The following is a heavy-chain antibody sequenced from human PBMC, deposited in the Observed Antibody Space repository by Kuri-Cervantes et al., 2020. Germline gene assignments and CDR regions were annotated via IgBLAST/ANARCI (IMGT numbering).Heavy chain of an antibody. CDR3: ARGSGTVTTFYGYPYAFDI. Sequence: ASVKVSCKTSGNSFGGNYLHWVRQAPGQGLEWMGWMNPNSGNTGYAQKFQGRVTMTRNTSISTAYMELSSLRSEDTAVYYCARGSGTVTTFYGYPYAFDIWGQGTVVTVSS. J-gene: IGHJ3*02. CDR1: GNSFGGNY. V-gene: IGHV1-8*02. CDR2: MNPNSGNT. D-gene: IGHD4-17*01.